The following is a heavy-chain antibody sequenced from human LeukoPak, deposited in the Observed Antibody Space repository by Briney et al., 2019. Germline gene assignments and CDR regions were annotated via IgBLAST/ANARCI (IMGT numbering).Heavy chain of an antibody. D-gene: IGHD3-3*01. Sequence: PGGSLRLSCAASGFTFSSYGMHWVRQAPGKGLEWVAFIRYDGSNKYYADSVKGRFTISRDNSKNTLYLQMNSLRAEDTAVYYCAKGVDTYYDFWSGYFFDYWGQGTLVTVSS. V-gene: IGHV3-30*02. J-gene: IGHJ4*02. CDR1: GFTFSSYG. CDR2: IRYDGSNK. CDR3: AKGVDTYYDFWSGYFFDY.